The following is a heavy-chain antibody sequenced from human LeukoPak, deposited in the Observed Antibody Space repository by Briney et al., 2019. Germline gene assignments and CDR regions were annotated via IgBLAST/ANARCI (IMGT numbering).Heavy chain of an antibody. CDR1: GFTFSTFG. J-gene: IGHJ3*01. D-gene: IGHD3-16*01. CDR2: LSAGGGSK. CDR3: AKNTGRLGVREVSES. Sequence: GGSLRLSCAASGFTFSTFGMTWLRQAPGKGLEWGSSLSAGGGSKYYANYVKGRFTIARDNSKSTLFVQMNSRRGEATDVNSCAKNTGRLGVREVSESWGQRTIVTVSS. V-gene: IGHV3-23*01.